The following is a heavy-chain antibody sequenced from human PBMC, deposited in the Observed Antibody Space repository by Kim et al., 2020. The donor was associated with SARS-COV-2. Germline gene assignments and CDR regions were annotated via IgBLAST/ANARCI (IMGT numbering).Heavy chain of an antibody. J-gene: IGHJ6*03. CDR3: ARLSGSYGFGYYYYYMDV. D-gene: IGHD1-26*01. V-gene: IGHV4-34*01. Sequence: SRVTISVDTSKNQFALKLSSVTAADTAVYYCARLSGSYGFGYYYYYMDVWGKGTTVTVSS.